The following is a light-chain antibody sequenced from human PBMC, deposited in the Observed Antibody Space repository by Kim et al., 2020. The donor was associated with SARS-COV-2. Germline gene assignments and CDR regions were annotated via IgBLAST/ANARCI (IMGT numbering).Light chain of an antibody. CDR1: QSVSSSY. CDR2: GAS. Sequence: SLSPGERATLSCRASQSVSSSYLAWYQQKPGQAPRLLIYGASSRATGIPDRFSGSGSGTDFTLTISRLEPEDFAVYYCQQYGSSHTFGGGTKVDIK. CDR3: QQYGSSHT. V-gene: IGKV3-20*01. J-gene: IGKJ4*01.